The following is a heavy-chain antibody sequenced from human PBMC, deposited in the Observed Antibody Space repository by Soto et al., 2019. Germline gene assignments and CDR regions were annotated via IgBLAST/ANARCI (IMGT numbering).Heavy chain of an antibody. V-gene: IGHV4-59*08. D-gene: IGHD2-15*01. Sequence: PSETLSLTCTVSGGSISNYYWSWLRQPQGKGLEWIGYIYYSGSTNYNPSLKSRVTISVDTSKNQFSLKLSSVTAADTAVYYCARHRDTLTADSSAWQLMDYWGQGTLVTVSS. CDR1: GGSISNYY. CDR3: ARHRDTLTADSSAWQLMDY. CDR2: IYYSGST. J-gene: IGHJ4*02.